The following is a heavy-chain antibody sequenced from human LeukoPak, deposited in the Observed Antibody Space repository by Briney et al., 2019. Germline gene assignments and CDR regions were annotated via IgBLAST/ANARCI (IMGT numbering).Heavy chain of an antibody. J-gene: IGHJ6*03. CDR3: ARGYCSSTSCPPYYYYYMDV. Sequence: ASVKVSCKASGYTFTGYYMRWVRQAPGQGLEWMGWINPNSGGTNYAQKFQGRVTMTRDTSISTAYMELSRLRSDDTAVYYCARGYCSSTSCPPYYYYYMDVWGKGTTVTVSS. D-gene: IGHD2-2*01. CDR2: INPNSGGT. V-gene: IGHV1-2*02. CDR1: GYTFTGYY.